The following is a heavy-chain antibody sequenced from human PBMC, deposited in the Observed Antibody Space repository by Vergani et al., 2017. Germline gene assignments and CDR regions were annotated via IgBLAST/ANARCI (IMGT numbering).Heavy chain of an antibody. D-gene: IGHD3-9*01. V-gene: IGHV5-51*03. Sequence: EVQLVPSGAEVKKPGESLKISCKGSGYSFTSYWIGWVRQMPGKGLEWMGIIYPGDSDTRYSPSFQGHVTISADKSISTAYLQWSSLKSSDTAMNYCARILRDILTGSDAFDFWGQGTMVTVSS. CDR3: ARILRDILTGSDAFDF. J-gene: IGHJ3*01. CDR1: GYSFTSYW. CDR2: IYPGDSDT.